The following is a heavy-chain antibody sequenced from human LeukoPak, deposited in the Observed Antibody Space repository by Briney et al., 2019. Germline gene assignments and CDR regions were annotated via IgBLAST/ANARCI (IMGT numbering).Heavy chain of an antibody. V-gene: IGHV4-38-2*02. CDR2: IYHSGST. CDR3: AGEGGEYQLLDRSPFDY. D-gene: IGHD2-2*01. Sequence: SETLSLTCTVSGYSISSGYYWGWTRQPPGKGLEWIGSIYHSGSTYYNPSLKSRVTISVDTSKNQFSLKLSSVTAADTAVYYCAGEGGEYQLLDRSPFDYWGQGTLVTVSS. J-gene: IGHJ4*02. CDR1: GYSISSGYY.